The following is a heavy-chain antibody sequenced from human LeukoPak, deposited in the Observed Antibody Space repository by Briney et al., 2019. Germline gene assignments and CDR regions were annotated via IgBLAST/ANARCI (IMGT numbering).Heavy chain of an antibody. Sequence: PSETVSLTCTVSGDSNTNSLYYWGWVRQPPGKGLEWIGTIDYGGSTYYNPSLKSRATISIDTSKNQFSLTLSPVTAADTAVYYCAREYTLYISGWFIDYWGQGTVVTVSS. CDR1: GDSNTNSLYY. D-gene: IGHD6-19*01. CDR2: IDYGGST. V-gene: IGHV4-39*07. J-gene: IGHJ4*02. CDR3: AREYTLYISGWFIDY.